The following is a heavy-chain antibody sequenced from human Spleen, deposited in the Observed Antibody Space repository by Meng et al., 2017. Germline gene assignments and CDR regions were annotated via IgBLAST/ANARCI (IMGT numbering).Heavy chain of an antibody. CDR1: RHSFTAYA. CDR3: ARHRSSSWSDY. J-gene: IGHJ4*02. V-gene: IGHV7-4-1*02. Sequence: HLVRSRPEMRKPWALVQVSLTAARHSFTAYAMAWVRQVPGQGLEWMGWINTYNGNPTYAQDFTGRFVFSLDTSVSTAYLQISGLKAEDTAVYYCARHRSSSWSDYWGQGTLVTVSS. D-gene: IGHD6-13*01. CDR2: INTYNGNP.